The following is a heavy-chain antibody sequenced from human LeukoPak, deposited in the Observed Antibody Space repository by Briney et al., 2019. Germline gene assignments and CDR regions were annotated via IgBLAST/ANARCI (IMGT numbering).Heavy chain of an antibody. CDR2: INHSGST. CDR3: ARTVYYGSGSYWFRFDY. J-gene: IGHJ4*02. Sequence: PSETLSLTCAVSGGSISSNSYYWSWIRQPPGKGLEWIGEINHSGSTNYNPSLKSRVTISVDTSKNQFSLKLSSVTAADTAVYYCARTVYYGSGSYWFRFDYWGQGTLVTVSS. CDR1: GGSISSNSYY. D-gene: IGHD3-10*01. V-gene: IGHV4-39*07.